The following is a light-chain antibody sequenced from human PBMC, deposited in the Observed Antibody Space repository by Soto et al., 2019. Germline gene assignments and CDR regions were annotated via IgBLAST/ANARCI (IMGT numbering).Light chain of an antibody. J-gene: IGLJ2*01. CDR2: GNT. CDR3: QSYDSSLSGVV. V-gene: IGLV1-40*01. Sequence: QSVLTQPPSVSGAPGQRVTISCTGSSSNIGAGHDVHWYQQLPGAAPKLLIYGNTNRPSGVPDRFSGSGLGTSASLAITGLQAEDEADYYCQSYDSSLSGVVFGGGTQLTVL. CDR1: SSNIGAGHD.